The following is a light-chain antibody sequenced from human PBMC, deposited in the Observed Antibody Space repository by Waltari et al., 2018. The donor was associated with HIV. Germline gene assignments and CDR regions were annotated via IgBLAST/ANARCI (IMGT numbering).Light chain of an antibody. CDR1: QNIYNW. CDR3: QQANSFPWT. Sequence: QITQSPPSVSASVAARITLTCRASQNIYNWLTWYQQKPGKAPKLLIYATSNLQSGVPSRFSGSGSGTVFTLTISSLQPEDFASYFCQQANSFPWTFGQGTKVEI. J-gene: IGKJ1*01. CDR2: ATS. V-gene: IGKV1-12*01.